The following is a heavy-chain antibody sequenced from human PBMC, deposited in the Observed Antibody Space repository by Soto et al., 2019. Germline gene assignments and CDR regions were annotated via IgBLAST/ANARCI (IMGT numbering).Heavy chain of an antibody. Sequence: PGESLKISCKGSGYSFTNYWIGWVRQMPGKGLEWMGIVYPGDSHTTYSPSFQGQVTISADKSISTAYLQWSSLKASDTAMYYCARLARGFNWNLFDPCGQGTLVTVSS. J-gene: IGHJ5*02. V-gene: IGHV5-51*01. CDR3: ARLARGFNWNLFDP. D-gene: IGHD1-20*01. CDR1: GYSFTNYW. CDR2: VYPGDSHT.